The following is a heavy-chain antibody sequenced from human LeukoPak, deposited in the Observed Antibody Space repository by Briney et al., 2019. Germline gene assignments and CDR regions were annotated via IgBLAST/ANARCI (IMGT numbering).Heavy chain of an antibody. D-gene: IGHD1-14*01. V-gene: IGHV3-48*02. Sequence: GGSLRLSCEASGFTFSSYSMNWVRQAPGKGLEWVSNINSDSSTMDYADSVKGRFSISRDSAKNSLFLQMNSLRDEDTAAYYCARDLTLSYWGQGTLVTVSS. CDR2: INSDSSTM. CDR1: GFTFSSYS. CDR3: ARDLTLSY. J-gene: IGHJ4*02.